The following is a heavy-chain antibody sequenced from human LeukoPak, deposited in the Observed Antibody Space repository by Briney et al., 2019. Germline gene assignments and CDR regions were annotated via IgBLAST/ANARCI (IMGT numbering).Heavy chain of an antibody. CDR2: MNPNSGNT. Sequence: AASVKVSCKASGYTFTSYDINWVRQATGQGREWMGWMNPNSGNTGYAQKFQGRVTMTRNTSISTAYMELSSLRSEDTAVYYCARSFLTRSGWYFWGQGTLVTVSS. CDR1: GYTFTSYD. CDR3: ARSFLTRSGWYF. J-gene: IGHJ4*02. V-gene: IGHV1-8*01. D-gene: IGHD6-19*01.